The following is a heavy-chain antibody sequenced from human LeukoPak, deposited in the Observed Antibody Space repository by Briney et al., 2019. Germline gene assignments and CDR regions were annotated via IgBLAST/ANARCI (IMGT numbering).Heavy chain of an antibody. CDR3: AKDKFYSSCYRVLFDY. CDR1: GFTFSSYG. CDR2: ISGSGGST. V-gene: IGHV3-23*01. Sequence: GGTLRLSCAASGFTFSSYGMSWVRQAPGKGLEWVSAISGSGGSTYYADSVKGRFTISRDNSKNTLYLQMNSLRAEDTAVYYCAKDKFYSSCYRVLFDYWGQGTLVTVSS. D-gene: IGHD3-22*01. J-gene: IGHJ4*02.